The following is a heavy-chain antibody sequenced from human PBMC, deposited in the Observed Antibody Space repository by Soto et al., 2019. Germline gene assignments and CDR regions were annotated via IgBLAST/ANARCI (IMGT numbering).Heavy chain of an antibody. D-gene: IGHD3-9*01. V-gene: IGHV3-48*01. CDR3: SRDSRYDDIMTGYYAYYYMDV. J-gene: IGHJ6*03. Sequence: EVQLVESGGGLVQPGGSLRLSCAASGFTFSKYSMNWVRQAPGKGLEWVSYISSRGTTIYYADSVKGRFTISRDNANNSLYLPTDSLRAEDTAVCYCSRDSRYDDIMTGYYAYYYMDVWGKGTTVTVSS. CDR1: GFTFSKYS. CDR2: ISSRGTTI.